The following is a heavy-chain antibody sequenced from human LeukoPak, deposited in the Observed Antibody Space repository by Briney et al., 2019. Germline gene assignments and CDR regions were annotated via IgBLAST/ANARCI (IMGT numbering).Heavy chain of an antibody. CDR1: GGSISSYY. V-gene: IGHV4-59*01. CDR2: ISYSGST. CDR3: ARGGYYDKEAFDI. Sequence: PSETLSLTCTVSGGSISSYYWSWIRQPPGKGLEWIGYISYSGSTNYNPSLKSRVTISVDTSKNQFSLKLSSVTAADTAVYYCARGGYYDKEAFDIWGQGTMVTVSS. D-gene: IGHD3-22*01. J-gene: IGHJ3*02.